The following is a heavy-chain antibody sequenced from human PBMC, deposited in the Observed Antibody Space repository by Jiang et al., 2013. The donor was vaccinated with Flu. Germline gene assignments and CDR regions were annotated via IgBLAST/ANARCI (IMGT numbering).Heavy chain of an antibody. D-gene: IGHD2-2*02. Sequence: QTLSLTCAVSGGSISSGGYSWSWIRQPPGKGLEWIGYIYHRGSTYYNPSLKSRVIISVDRSKNQFSLKLNSVTAADTAVYYCARDARGAINYYGLDVWGQGTTVTVSS. CDR2: IYHRGST. J-gene: IGHJ6*02. V-gene: IGHV4-30-2*01. CDR1: GGSISSGGYS. CDR3: ARDARGAINYYGLDV.